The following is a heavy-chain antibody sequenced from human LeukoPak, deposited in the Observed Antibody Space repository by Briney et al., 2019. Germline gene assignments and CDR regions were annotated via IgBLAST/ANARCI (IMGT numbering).Heavy chain of an antibody. D-gene: IGHD5-12*01. CDR3: ASSGYVSAGFDY. V-gene: IGHV3-33*01. CDR2: IWYDGSNK. CDR1: GFTSSSYG. J-gene: IGHJ4*02. Sequence: GGSLRLSCAASGFTSSSYGMHWVRQAPGKGLEWVAVIWYDGSNKYYADSVKGRFTISRDNSKNTLYLQMNSLRAEDTAVYYCASSGYVSAGFDYWGQGTLVTVSS.